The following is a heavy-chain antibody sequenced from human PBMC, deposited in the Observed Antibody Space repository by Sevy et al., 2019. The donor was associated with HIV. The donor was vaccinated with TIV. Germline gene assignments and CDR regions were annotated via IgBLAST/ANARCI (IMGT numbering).Heavy chain of an antibody. Sequence: GGSLRLSCAASGFTFSDHYMDWVRQAPGKGLEWVGRIRNKANSYTTEYAASVKGRFTISRDDSKNSLYLQMSGLKTEDTAVYYCASLSHNSPDYWGQGTLVTVSS. CDR3: ASLSHNSPDY. D-gene: IGHD1-20*01. V-gene: IGHV3-72*01. CDR2: IRNKANSYTT. J-gene: IGHJ4*02. CDR1: GFTFSDHY.